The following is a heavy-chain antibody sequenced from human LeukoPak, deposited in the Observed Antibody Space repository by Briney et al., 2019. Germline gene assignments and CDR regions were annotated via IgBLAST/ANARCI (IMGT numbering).Heavy chain of an antibody. J-gene: IGHJ6*03. CDR2: IYTSGST. Sequence: SETLSFTCTASGVSISSYSWTWLRQPARKSLDWIGHIYTSGSTNFNPSLKSRVTMSVDTSKNQFSLKLTSVTAADTAVYYCARDREGTSVWPRRNYYYMDVWGKGTTVTISS. CDR1: GVSISSYS. V-gene: IGHV4-4*07. CDR3: ARDREGTSVWPRRNYYYMDV. D-gene: IGHD6-19*01.